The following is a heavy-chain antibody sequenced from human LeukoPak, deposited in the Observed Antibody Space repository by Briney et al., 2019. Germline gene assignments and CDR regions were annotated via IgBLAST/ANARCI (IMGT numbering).Heavy chain of an antibody. D-gene: IGHD5-12*01. CDR3: ARVSGYDWESFYDY. CDR2: IYYSGST. V-gene: IGHV4-39*01. CDR1: GGSISSSSYY. Sequence: SETLSLTCTVSGGSISSSSYYWGWIRQPPGKGLEWIGSIYYSGSTYYNPSLKSRVTISVDTSKDQFSLKLSSVTAADTAVYYCARVSGYDWESFYDYWGQGSLVTVSS. J-gene: IGHJ4*02.